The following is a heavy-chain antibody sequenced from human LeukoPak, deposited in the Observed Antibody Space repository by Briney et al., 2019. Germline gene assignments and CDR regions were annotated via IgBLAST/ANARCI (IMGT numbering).Heavy chain of an antibody. Sequence: SGILSLTCAVSGGSISSSNWWSWVRQPPGKGLEWIGEIYHSGSTNYNPSLKSRVTISVDKSKNQFSLKLSSVTAADTAVYYCARGTDSSGYYYGLPGNAFDIWGQGTMVTVSS. CDR1: GGSISSSNW. D-gene: IGHD3-22*01. CDR3: ARGTDSSGYYYGLPGNAFDI. J-gene: IGHJ3*02. CDR2: IYHSGST. V-gene: IGHV4-4*02.